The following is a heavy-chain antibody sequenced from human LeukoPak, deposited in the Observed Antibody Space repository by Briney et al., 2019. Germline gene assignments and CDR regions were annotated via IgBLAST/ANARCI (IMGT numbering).Heavy chain of an antibody. Sequence: SETPSLTCAVYGGSFSGYYWSWIRQPPGKGLEWIGEINYSGSTNYNPSLKSRVTISVDTSTNQFSLKLSSVTAADTAVYYCARGRIAARSGRNYYYYGMDVWGQGTTVTVSS. D-gene: IGHD6-6*01. CDR2: INYSGST. V-gene: IGHV4-34*01. J-gene: IGHJ6*02. CDR3: ARGRIAARSGRNYYYYGMDV. CDR1: GGSFSGYY.